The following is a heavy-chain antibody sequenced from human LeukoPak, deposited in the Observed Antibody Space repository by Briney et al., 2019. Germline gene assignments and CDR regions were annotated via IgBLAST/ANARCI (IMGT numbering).Heavy chain of an antibody. D-gene: IGHD3-22*01. Sequence: PGGSLRLSCAASGFTFSGYSMNWVRQAPGKGLEWVSSISSSSGYIYYADSVKGRFTISRDNAKNSLYLQMNSLRAEDTAVYYCARGLLYYYDSSGYPENDAFDIWGQGTMVTVSS. CDR1: GFTFSGYS. J-gene: IGHJ3*02. CDR2: ISSSSGYI. CDR3: ARGLLYYYDSSGYPENDAFDI. V-gene: IGHV3-21*01.